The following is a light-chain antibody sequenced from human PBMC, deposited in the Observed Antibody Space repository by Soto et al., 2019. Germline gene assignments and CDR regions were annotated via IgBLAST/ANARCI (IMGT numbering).Light chain of an antibody. CDR3: QSADSSDSYV. V-gene: IGLV3-25*02. CDR1: ALPKQY. CDR2: KDS. Sequence: SSELTPPPSGSVSPGQTARITCSGDALPKQYAYWYQQKPGQAPVMVIYKDSERPSGIPERFSGSSSGTTVTLTISGVQAEDEADYYCQSADSSDSYVFGTGTKVTVL. J-gene: IGLJ1*01.